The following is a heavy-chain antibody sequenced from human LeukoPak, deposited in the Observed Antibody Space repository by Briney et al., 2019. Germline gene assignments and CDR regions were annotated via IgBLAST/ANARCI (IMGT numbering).Heavy chain of an antibody. J-gene: IGHJ5*02. D-gene: IGHD3-22*01. CDR1: GYTFTSYG. V-gene: IGHV1-2*02. CDR2: INPNSGGT. CDR3: AREGVETGYYDSSGYGGGWFDP. Sequence: GASVKVSCKASGYTFTSYGISWVRQAPGQGLEWMGWINPNSGGTNYAQKFQGRVTMTRDTSISTAYMELSRLRSDDTAVYYCAREGVETGYYDSSGYGGGWFDPWGQGTLVTVSS.